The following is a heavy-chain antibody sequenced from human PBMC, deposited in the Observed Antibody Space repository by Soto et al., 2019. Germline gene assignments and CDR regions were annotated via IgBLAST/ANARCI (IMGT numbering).Heavy chain of an antibody. CDR3: ARSPYYSNFDY. J-gene: IGHJ4*02. D-gene: IGHD4-4*01. V-gene: IGHV4-59*01. CDR1: GGSISSYY. Sequence: LSLTCTVSGGSISSYYWSWIRQPPGKGLEWIGYIYYSGSTNYNPSLKSRVTISVDTSKNQFSLKLSSVTAADTAVYYCARSPYYSNFDYWGQGTLVTVSS. CDR2: IYYSGST.